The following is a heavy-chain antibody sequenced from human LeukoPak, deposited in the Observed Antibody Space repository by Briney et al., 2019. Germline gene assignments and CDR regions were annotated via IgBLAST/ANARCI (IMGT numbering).Heavy chain of an antibody. V-gene: IGHV3-43*02. J-gene: IGHJ4*02. CDR1: GFTFSTYW. CDR3: AKDSVERAAINHHCDY. Sequence: PGGSLRLSCAASGFTFSTYWMSWVRQAPGKGLEWVSLISAYGDRTYYADSVKGRFTISRDNSKNSVYLQMNSLRPEDTALYYCAKDSVERAAINHHCDYWGQGTLVTVSS. D-gene: IGHD5-24*01. CDR2: ISAYGDRT.